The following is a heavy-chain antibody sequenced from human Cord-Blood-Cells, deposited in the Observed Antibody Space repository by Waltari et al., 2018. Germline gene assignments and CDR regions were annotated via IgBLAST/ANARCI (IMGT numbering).Heavy chain of an antibody. D-gene: IGHD3-9*01. J-gene: IGHJ4*02. CDR2: INHSGST. Sequence: QVQLQQWGAGLLKPSETLSLTCAVYGGSFSGYYWSWIRQPPGKGLEWIGEINHSGSTNYNPSLKSRVTISVDTSKNQFSLKLSSVTAADTAVYYCAAGYYFDYWGQGTLVTVYS. CDR3: AAGYYFDY. CDR1: GGSFSGYY. V-gene: IGHV4-34*01.